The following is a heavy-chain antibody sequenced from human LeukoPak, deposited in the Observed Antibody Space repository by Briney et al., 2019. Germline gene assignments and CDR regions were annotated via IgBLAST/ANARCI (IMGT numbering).Heavy chain of an antibody. V-gene: IGHV3-48*03. CDR2: ISSSGSII. D-gene: IGHD6-13*01. CDR1: GFTFSSYE. J-gene: IGHJ6*02. CDR3: ARDRKSWANYYGMDV. Sequence: PGGSLRLSCAASGFTFSSYEMNWVRQAPGKGLEWVSYISSSGSIIYYADSVRGRFTISRDNAKNSLYLQMNSLRAEDTAVYYCARDRKSWANYYGMDVWGQGTTVTVSS.